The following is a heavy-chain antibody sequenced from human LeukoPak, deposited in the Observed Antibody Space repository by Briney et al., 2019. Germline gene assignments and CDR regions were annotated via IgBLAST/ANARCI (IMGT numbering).Heavy chain of an antibody. V-gene: IGHV3-9*01. CDR3: ARSPPSLYIVATSNLDY. J-gene: IGHJ4*02. Sequence: AGGSLRLSCAASGFTFDDYAMHWVRQAPGKGLEWVSGISWNSGSIGYADSVKGRFTISRDNAKNSLYLQMNSLRAEDTAVYYCARSPPSLYIVATSNLDYWGQGTLVTVSS. D-gene: IGHD5-12*01. CDR2: ISWNSGSI. CDR1: GFTFDDYA.